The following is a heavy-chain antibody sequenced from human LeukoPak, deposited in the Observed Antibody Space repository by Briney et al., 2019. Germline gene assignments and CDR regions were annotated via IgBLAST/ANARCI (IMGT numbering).Heavy chain of an antibody. V-gene: IGHV3-21*01. D-gene: IGHD3-9*01. Sequence: GGSLRLSCAASGFTFSSYSMNWVRQAPGKGLEWVSSISSSSSYIYYADSVKGRFTISRDNSKNTLYLQMNSLRAEDTAVYYCARDMYYDILTGYYTYYYYYAMDVWGQGTTVTVSS. CDR3: ARDMYYDILTGYYTYYYYYAMDV. CDR2: ISSSSSYI. CDR1: GFTFSSYS. J-gene: IGHJ6*02.